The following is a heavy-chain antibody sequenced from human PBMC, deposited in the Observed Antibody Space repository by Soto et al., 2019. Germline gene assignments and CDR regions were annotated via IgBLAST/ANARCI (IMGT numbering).Heavy chain of an antibody. CDR3: ARRVPDRSGYYYSDY. V-gene: IGHV4-39*01. D-gene: IGHD3-22*01. Sequence: SETLSLTCTVSGVSISSISSYWGWIRQPPGKGLEWIGDIYYSGNTYYNPSLKSRVTIFVDTSKNQFSLKLSSVTAADTAVNYCARRVPDRSGYYYSDYWGQGTLVTVSS. J-gene: IGHJ4*02. CDR1: GVSISSISSY. CDR2: IYYSGNT.